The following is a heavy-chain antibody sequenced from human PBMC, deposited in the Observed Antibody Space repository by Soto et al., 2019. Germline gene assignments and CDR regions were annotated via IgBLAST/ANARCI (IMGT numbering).Heavy chain of an antibody. Sequence: QVQLVQSGAEVKKPGASVKVSCKASGYTFTSYDINWVRQATGQGLEWMGWMNPNSGSTGHAQKFQGRVTMTRNTSISTAYIELSSLRSADPAVYYCARELTVRGNDYWGQGTLVTVSS. CDR1: GYTFTSYD. V-gene: IGHV1-8*01. D-gene: IGHD3-10*01. J-gene: IGHJ4*02. CDR2: MNPNSGST. CDR3: ARELTVRGNDY.